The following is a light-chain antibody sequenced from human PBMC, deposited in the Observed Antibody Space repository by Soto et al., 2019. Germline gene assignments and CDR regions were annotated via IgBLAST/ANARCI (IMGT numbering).Light chain of an antibody. CDR1: QSVLYSSNNKNY. Sequence: DIVMTQSPDSLAVSLGERATINCKSSQSVLYSSNNKNYLAWFQQKPGRPPNLLIYWASTRESGVPDRFSGSGSGTDFSLTITSLQAEDVAVYYCQQYYTTPETFGQGTKLEIK. CDR3: QQYYTTPET. CDR2: WAS. J-gene: IGKJ2*01. V-gene: IGKV4-1*01.